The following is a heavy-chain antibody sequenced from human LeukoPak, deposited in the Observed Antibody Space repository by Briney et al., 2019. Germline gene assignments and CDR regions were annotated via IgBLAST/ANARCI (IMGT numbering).Heavy chain of an antibody. CDR1: GFTFSSYG. J-gene: IGHJ4*02. D-gene: IGHD3-16*02. Sequence: PGGTLRLSCAASGFTFSSYGMSWVRQAPGKGLEWVSAISGSGGSTYYADSVKGRFTISRDNSKNTLYLQMNSLRAEDTAVYYCAKDLGGDYVWGSYRSPFDYWGQGTLVTVSS. CDR3: AKDLGGDYVWGSYRSPFDY. CDR2: ISGSGGST. V-gene: IGHV3-23*01.